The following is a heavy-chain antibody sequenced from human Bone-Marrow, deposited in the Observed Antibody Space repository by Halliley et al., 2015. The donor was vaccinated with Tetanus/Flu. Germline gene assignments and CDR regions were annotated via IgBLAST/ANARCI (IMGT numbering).Heavy chain of an antibody. CDR2: IYYRGST. CDR3: ARGHRVSNGWGTYYNYGMDA. V-gene: IGHV4-31*03. CDR1: GVAISSGGYY. Sequence: TLSLTCTVSGVAISSGGYYWSWIRQPPGKGLEWIGYIYYRGSTYSNPSLKSRVTISVDTSKNQLSVKLSSVTAADTAVYYCARGHRVSNGWGTYYNYGMDAWGQGTAVSVSS. J-gene: IGHJ6*02. D-gene: IGHD6-19*01.